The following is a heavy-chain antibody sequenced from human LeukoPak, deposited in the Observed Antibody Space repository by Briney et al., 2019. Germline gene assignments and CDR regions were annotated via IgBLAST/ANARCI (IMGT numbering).Heavy chain of an antibody. J-gene: IGHJ4*02. D-gene: IGHD5-18*01. CDR2: MNPNSGGT. V-gene: IGHV1-2*02. Sequence: GASVKVSCKASGYTFTSYDINWVRQATGQGLEWMGWMNPNSGGTNYAQKFQGRVTMTRDTSISTAYMELSRLRSDDTAVYYCAREGLWSLFLNYQGRYFDYWGQGTLVTVSS. CDR3: AREGLWSLFLNYQGRYFDY. CDR1: GYTFTSYD.